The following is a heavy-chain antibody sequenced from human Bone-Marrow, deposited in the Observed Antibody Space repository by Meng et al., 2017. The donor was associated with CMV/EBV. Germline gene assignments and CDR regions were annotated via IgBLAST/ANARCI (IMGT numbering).Heavy chain of an antibody. J-gene: IGHJ6*02. CDR3: ADLGGAFGMDV. CDR2: MKKKADSYIT. V-gene: IGHV3-72*01. Sequence: GESLKISCAASGLTFSDHHMDWVRQAPGRGLEWVGHMKKKADSYITDYAASVKGRFTISRDDSKNSPYLQMNSLKTEDSAVYYCADLGGAFGMDVWGQGTTVTVSS. CDR1: GLTFSDHH.